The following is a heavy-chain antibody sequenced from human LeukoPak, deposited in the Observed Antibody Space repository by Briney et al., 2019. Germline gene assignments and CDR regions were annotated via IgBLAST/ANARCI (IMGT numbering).Heavy chain of an antibody. CDR2: IYYSGST. J-gene: IGHJ4*02. V-gene: IGHV4-59*01. CDR3: AREDYYDSSGYYPRGWYYFDY. D-gene: IGHD3-22*01. CDR1: GGSIGSYY. Sequence: PSETLSLTCTVSGGSIGSYYWSWIRQPPGKGLEWIGYIYYSGSTNYNPSLKSRVTISVDTSKNQFSLKLSSVTAADTAVYYCAREDYYDSSGYYPRGWYYFDYWGQGTLVTVSS.